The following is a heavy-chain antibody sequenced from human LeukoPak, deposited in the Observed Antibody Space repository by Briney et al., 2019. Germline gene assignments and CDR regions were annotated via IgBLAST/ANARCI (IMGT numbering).Heavy chain of an antibody. CDR2: IIPIFGTA. Sequence: ASVKVSCKASGGTFSSYAISWVRQAPGQGLEWMGGIIPIFGTANYAQSFRGRVTITADESTSTAYMELSNLRSVDTAMYYCARESTDYYDSSGYYYGPVYWGQGTLVTVSS. CDR3: ARESTDYYDSSGYYYGPVY. J-gene: IGHJ4*02. D-gene: IGHD3-22*01. CDR1: GGTFSSYA. V-gene: IGHV1-69*01.